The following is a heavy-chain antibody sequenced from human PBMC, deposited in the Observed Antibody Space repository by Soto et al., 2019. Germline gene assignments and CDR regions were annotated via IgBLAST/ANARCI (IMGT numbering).Heavy chain of an antibody. J-gene: IGHJ6*02. D-gene: IGHD5-18*01. CDR2: IYYGGST. CDR3: ARDGTAVAAGYYGMDV. V-gene: IGHV4-31*03. Sequence: PSETLSLTCTVSGGSISSGGYYWSWIRQHPGKGLEWIGYIYYGGSTYYNPSLKSRATISGDTSKNQFSLKLSSVTAADTAVYYCARDGTAVAAGYYGMDVWGQGTTVTVSS. CDR1: GGSISSGGYY.